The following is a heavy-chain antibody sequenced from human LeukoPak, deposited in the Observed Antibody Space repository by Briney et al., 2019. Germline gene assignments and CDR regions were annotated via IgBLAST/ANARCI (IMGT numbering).Heavy chain of an antibody. J-gene: IGHJ4*02. V-gene: IGHV4-61*01. D-gene: IGHD4-11*01. CDR3: ARVAISTVTVDY. CDR1: GGSVSSGSYY. CDR2: IYYSGST. Sequence: PSETLSLTCTVSGGSVSSGSYYWSWIRQPPGKGLEWIGYIYYSGSTNYNPSLKSRVTISVDTSKSQFSLKLSSVTAADTAVYYCARVAISTVTVDYWGQGTLVTVSS.